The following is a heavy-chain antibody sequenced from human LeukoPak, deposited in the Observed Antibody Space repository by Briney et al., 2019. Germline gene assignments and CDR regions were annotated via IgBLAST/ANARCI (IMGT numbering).Heavy chain of an antibody. CDR1: GGSISGYY. CDR3: AKSRSLGLQYFDT. CDR2: IYHSGTI. Sequence: SETLSLTCTVSGGSISGYYWNWIRQSPEKGLEWIGYIYHSGTINFNPSLKARVTMSIDTSKNQFSLKLSSVTAADTAVYYCAKSRSLGLQYFDTWGQGTLATVSS. J-gene: IGHJ4*02. D-gene: IGHD4-11*01. V-gene: IGHV4-59*01.